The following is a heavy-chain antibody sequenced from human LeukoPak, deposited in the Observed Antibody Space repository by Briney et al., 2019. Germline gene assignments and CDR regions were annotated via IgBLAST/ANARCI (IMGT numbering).Heavy chain of an antibody. CDR3: VRSLDY. V-gene: IGHV3-23*01. Sequence: GGSLRLSCAASGFPFSTYAMNWVRQAPGKGLEWVSVITGSGGFTQYADSVKGRFTISRDNSKNTVYLQMNSLRVEDTALYYCVRSLDYWGQGALVTVSS. CDR2: ITGSGGFT. CDR1: GFPFSTYA. J-gene: IGHJ4*02.